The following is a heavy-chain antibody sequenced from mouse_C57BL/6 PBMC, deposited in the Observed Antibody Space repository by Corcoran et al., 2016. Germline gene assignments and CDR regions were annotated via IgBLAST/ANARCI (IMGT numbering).Heavy chain of an antibody. CDR3: ARRDLFAY. CDR1: GYTFTDYY. V-gene: IGHV1-26*01. Sequence: EVQLQQSGPELVKPGASVKISCKASGYTFTDYYMNWVKQSHGKSLEWIGDINPNNGGTSYNQKFKGKATLTVDKSSSTAYMELRSLTSEDSAGYYCARRDLFAYWGQGTLVTVSA. J-gene: IGHJ3*01. CDR2: INPNNGGT.